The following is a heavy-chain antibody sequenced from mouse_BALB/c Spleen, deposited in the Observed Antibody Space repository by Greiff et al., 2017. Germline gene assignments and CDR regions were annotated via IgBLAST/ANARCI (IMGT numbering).Heavy chain of an antibody. Sequence: VQLQQSGPELEKPGASVKISCKASGYSFTGYNMNWVKQSNGKSLEWIGNIDPYYGGTSYNQKFKGKATMTVDKSSSTAYMELARLTSEDSAIYYCARGGSYYAMDYWGQGTSVTVSS. J-gene: IGHJ4*01. CDR3: ARGGSYYAMDY. CDR1: GYSFTGYN. D-gene: IGHD3-1*01. V-gene: IGHV1S135*01. CDR2: IDPYYGGT.